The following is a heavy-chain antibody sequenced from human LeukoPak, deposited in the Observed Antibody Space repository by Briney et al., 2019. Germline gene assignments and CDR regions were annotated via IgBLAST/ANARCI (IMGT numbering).Heavy chain of an antibody. CDR1: GFTFSSYA. V-gene: IGHV3-30*04. D-gene: IGHD2-8*01. Sequence: PGRSLRLSCAASGFTFSSYAMHWVRQAPGKGLEWVAVISYDGSNKHYADSVKGRFTISRDNSKDTLYLQMNSLRADDTAVYCCARDLRYCTNGVCYSAGFDPWGQGTLVTVSS. CDR3: ARDLRYCTNGVCYSAGFDP. J-gene: IGHJ5*02. CDR2: ISYDGSNK.